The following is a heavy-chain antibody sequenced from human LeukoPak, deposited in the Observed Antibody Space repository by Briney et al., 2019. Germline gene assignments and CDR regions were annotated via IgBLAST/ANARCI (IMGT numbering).Heavy chain of an antibody. CDR3: ARGDFWSGYQRQSPLNY. J-gene: IGHJ4*02. CDR1: GGTFSSYA. D-gene: IGHD3-3*01. CDR2: IIPIFGTA. V-gene: IGHV1-69*13. Sequence: SVKVSCKASGGTFSSYAISWMRQAPGQGLEWMGGIIPIFGTANYAQKFQGRVTIPADESTSTAYMELSRLRSEDAAVYYCARGDFWSGYQRQSPLNYWGQGTLVTVSS.